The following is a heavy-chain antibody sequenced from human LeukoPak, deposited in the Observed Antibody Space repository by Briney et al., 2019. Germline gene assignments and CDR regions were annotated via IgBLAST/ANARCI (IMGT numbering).Heavy chain of an antibody. Sequence: PGGSLRLSCAASGFTFSTYAMSWVRQAPGKGLEWVSSVRGSGGTKYDADSLKGRFTISRDNSKNTVYLQMSSLRAEDTAIYYCARCRGLLDPFDYWGQGILVTVSS. CDR2: VRGSGGTK. CDR1: GFTFSTYA. J-gene: IGHJ4*02. D-gene: IGHD3-10*01. V-gene: IGHV3-23*01. CDR3: ARCRGLLDPFDY.